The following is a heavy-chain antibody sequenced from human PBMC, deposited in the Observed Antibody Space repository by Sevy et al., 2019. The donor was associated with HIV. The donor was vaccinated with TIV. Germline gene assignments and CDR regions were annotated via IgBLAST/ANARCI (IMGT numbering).Heavy chain of an antibody. CDR3: AGEGRTKHHDY. J-gene: IGHJ4*02. CDR1: GFTFSKYS. V-gene: IGHV3-23*01. D-gene: IGHD2-8*01. CDR2: LSFGCGEI. Sequence: GGSLRLSCAASGFTFSKYSMSWVRQPPGKGLEWVSTLSFGCGEINHADSVKGRFTISRDNSKNSLYLQMNNLRAEDTAVYYCAGEGRTKHHDYWGQGTLVTVSS.